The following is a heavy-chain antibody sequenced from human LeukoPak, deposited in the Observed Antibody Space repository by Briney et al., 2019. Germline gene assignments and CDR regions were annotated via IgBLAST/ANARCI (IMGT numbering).Heavy chain of an antibody. V-gene: IGHV4-59*01. D-gene: IGHD3-22*01. CDR2: IYSSGST. Sequence: KXXEWXGYIYSSGSTNYTPSLKSRVTISVDTSKNQFSLKLSSVTAADTAVYYCARAPGYYYDSSGYSEFDYWGQGTLVTVSS. J-gene: IGHJ4*02. CDR3: ARAPGYYYDSSGYSEFDY.